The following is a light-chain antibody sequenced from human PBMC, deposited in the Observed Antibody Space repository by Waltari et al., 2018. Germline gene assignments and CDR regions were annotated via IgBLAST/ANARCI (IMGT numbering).Light chain of an antibody. CDR3: QQADSFPLT. Sequence: DIQMTQSPSSVSASVGDRVTISCRASQDINQWLAWYQQKPGKAPNLLIYAASNLGSGVPSRFSGSGSGTDFTLTISSLEPEDFATYYCQQADSFPLTFGGGTKIEIK. V-gene: IGKV1D-12*01. J-gene: IGKJ4*01. CDR1: QDINQW. CDR2: AAS.